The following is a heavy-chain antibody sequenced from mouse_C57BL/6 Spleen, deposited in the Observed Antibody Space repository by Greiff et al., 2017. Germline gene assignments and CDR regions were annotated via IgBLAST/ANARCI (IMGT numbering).Heavy chain of an antibody. D-gene: IGHD3-2*02. CDR1: GFTFSDYG. V-gene: IGHV5-17*01. CDR2: ISSGSSTI. CDR3: ATAQATCFDY. J-gene: IGHJ2*01. Sequence: EVQVVESGGGLVKPGGSLKLSCAASGFTFSDYGMHWVRQAPEKGLEWVAYISSGSSTIYYADTVKGRFTITRDNAKNTLFLQMTSLRSEDTAMYYCATAQATCFDYWGQGTTLTVSS.